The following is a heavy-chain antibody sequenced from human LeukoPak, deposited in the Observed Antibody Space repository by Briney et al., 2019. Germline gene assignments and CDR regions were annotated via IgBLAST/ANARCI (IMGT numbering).Heavy chain of an antibody. CDR2: MYNSGST. CDR1: GGSISSYN. D-gene: IGHD6-6*01. J-gene: IGHJ6*03. V-gene: IGHV4-59*12. CDR3: ARDFSSSSTAYYYYYMDV. Sequence: PSETLFLTCIVSGGSISSYNGNWIRQPPGKGLEWSGYMYNSGSTNNNPSLKSRVTISLDTSKNQFSLKLSSVTAADTAIYYCARDFSSSSTAYYYYYMDVWGKGTTVTVSS.